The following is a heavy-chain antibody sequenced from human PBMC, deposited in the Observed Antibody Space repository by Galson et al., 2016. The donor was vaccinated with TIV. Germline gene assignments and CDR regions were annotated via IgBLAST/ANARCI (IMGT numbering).Heavy chain of an antibody. V-gene: IGHV3-66*02. Sequence: SLRLSCAASGITVSDNFLTWVRQAPGKGLEWVSIIHDDGSTHYANSVKGRFTISRDNSKNTLYLHMNTLRPEDKALYYCARERRHCGNECFLRYYFGMDVWGQGTTVTVSS. J-gene: IGHJ6*02. D-gene: IGHD1-26*01. CDR1: GITVSDNF. CDR2: IHDDGST. CDR3: ARERRHCGNECFLRYYFGMDV.